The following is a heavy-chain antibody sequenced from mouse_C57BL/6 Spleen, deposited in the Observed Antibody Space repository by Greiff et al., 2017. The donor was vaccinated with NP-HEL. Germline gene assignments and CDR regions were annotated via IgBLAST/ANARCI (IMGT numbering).Heavy chain of an antibody. V-gene: IGHV3-6*01. CDR2: ISYDGSN. CDR1: GYSITSGYY. J-gene: IGHJ4*01. CDR3: AIFVDY. Sequence: ESGPGLVKPSQSLSLTCSVTGYSITSGYYWNWIRQFPGNNLEWMGYISYDGSNNYNPSLKNRISITRDTSKNQSFLKLNSVTTEDTATYYCAIFVDYWGQGTSVTVSS.